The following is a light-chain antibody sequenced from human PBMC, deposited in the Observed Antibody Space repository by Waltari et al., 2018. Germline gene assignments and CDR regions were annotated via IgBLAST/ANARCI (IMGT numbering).Light chain of an antibody. CDR3: HQYNDGPPFN. V-gene: IGKV3-15*01. CDR1: QSVTTN. CDR2: GAS. Sequence: EIVMTQSPATLSVSPGERAIISCRASQSVTTNPAWYQQKPGQPPRLRIYGASTRATDIPARFSGSGSGTEFTLTITSLQSEDFAVYYCHQYNDGPPFNFGQGTKLEIK. J-gene: IGKJ2*01.